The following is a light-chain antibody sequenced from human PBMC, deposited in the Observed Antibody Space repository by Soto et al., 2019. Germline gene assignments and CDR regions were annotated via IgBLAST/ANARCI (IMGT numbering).Light chain of an antibody. J-gene: IGKJ1*01. CDR1: QSVNSN. Sequence: EMVWTRAPGTRSLSPGERATLSCRASQSVNSNYLAWYQQKPGQAPRLLIYAASARATGFPARFSGSGSGTEFTLTITSLQSEDFAVYYCQQYNNWPGTFGQGTKVDI. CDR2: AAS. V-gene: IGKV3-15*01. CDR3: QQYNNWPGT.